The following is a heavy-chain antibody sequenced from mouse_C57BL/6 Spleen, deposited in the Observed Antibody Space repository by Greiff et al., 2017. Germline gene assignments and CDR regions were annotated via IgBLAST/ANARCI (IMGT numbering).Heavy chain of an antibody. CDR3: RWLLRGSDY. V-gene: IGHV1-26*01. Sequence: EVQLQQSGPELVKPGASVKISCKASGYTFTDYYMNWVKQSHGKSLEWIGDINPNNGGTSYNQKFKGKATLTVDKSSSTAYMELRSLTSEDSAVYYCRWLLRGSDYWGQGTTLTVSS. D-gene: IGHD2-3*01. CDR1: GYTFTDYY. J-gene: IGHJ2*01. CDR2: INPNNGGT.